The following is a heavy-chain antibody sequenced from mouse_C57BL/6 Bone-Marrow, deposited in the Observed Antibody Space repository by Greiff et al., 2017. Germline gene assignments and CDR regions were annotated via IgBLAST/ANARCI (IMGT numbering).Heavy chain of an antibody. J-gene: IGHJ3*01. D-gene: IGHD2-4*01. CDR1: GFTFTDYY. CDR2: IRNKANGYST. Sequence: EVKLVESGGGLAQPGASLRLSCAASGFTFTDYYMSWVRQPPGKAPEWLALIRNKANGYSTEYTVTVKGRFTISRDNSQNVRYLQMNTLRAEDSATYYCVKARVYYDYVWFAYWGQGTLVTVSA. CDR3: VKARVYYDYVWFAY. V-gene: IGHV7-4*01.